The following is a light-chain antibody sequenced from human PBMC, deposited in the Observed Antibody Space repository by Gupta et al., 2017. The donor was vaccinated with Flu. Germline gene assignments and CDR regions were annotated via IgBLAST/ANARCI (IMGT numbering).Light chain of an antibody. CDR2: EVS. Sequence: QSALTQPASVSGSPGQSITISCPGTSSEVGGYNYVSWYQPHPAKAHKLMIYEVSKRAAAVATRFSVSKSGNTASLTISGLQDEAAADYYCSSYTSSSTLVFGGGTKLTVL. V-gene: IGLV2-14*01. CDR3: SSYTSSSTLV. CDR1: SSEVGGYNY. J-gene: IGLJ2*01.